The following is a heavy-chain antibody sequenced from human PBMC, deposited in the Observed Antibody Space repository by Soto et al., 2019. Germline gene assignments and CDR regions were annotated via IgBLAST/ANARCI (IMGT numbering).Heavy chain of an antibody. Sequence: QSQTLSLTCAVSGGSVSSTMWWSWVRQPPGKGLEWIGEISHSGSTDYNPSLRTRITISLDKSRNQISLELNSVTVADTAVYYCASKTLVVPGQFWGQGTLVTVSS. J-gene: IGHJ4*02. CDR2: ISHSGST. D-gene: IGHD2-2*01. CDR1: GGSVSSTMW. CDR3: ASKTLVVPGQF. V-gene: IGHV4-4*02.